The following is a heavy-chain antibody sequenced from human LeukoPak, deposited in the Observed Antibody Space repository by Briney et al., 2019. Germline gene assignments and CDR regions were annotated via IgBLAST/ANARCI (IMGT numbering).Heavy chain of an antibody. CDR2: ISGSGGST. D-gene: IGHD6-13*01. V-gene: IGHV3-23*01. Sequence: HPGGSLRLSRAASGFTFSSYAMSWVRQAPGKGLEWVSAISGSGGSTYYADSVKGRFTISRDNSKNTLYLQMNSLRAEDTAVYYCAKDPRQQLHPPSDPWGQGTLVTVSS. CDR3: AKDPRQQLHPPSDP. J-gene: IGHJ5*02. CDR1: GFTFSSYA.